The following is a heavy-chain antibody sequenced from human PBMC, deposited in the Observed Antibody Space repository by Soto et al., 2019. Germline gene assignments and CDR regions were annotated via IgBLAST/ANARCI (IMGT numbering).Heavy chain of an antibody. J-gene: IGHJ5*02. Sequence: QVQLVQSGAEVKKPGSSVKVSCKASGGTFTTYAITWVRQAPRQGLEWMGGIIPIFGTANYAQKFQGRVTITADESTSTASMHLSSLRSDDTAVYYCAREVGATLNWFDPWGQGTLVTVSS. D-gene: IGHD1-26*01. CDR3: AREVGATLNWFDP. V-gene: IGHV1-69*01. CDR1: GGTFTTYA. CDR2: IIPIFGTA.